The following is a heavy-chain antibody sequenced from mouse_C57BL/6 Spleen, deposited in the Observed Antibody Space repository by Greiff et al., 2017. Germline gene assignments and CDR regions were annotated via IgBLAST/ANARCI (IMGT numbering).Heavy chain of an antibody. V-gene: IGHV5-4*01. CDR1: GFTFSSYA. Sequence: VKLMESGGGLVKPGGSLKLSCAASGFTFSSYAMSWVRQTPEKRLEWVATISDGGSYTYYPDNVKGRFTISRDNAKNNLYLQMSHLKSEDTAMYYCARDWAWFAYWGQGTLVTVSA. J-gene: IGHJ3*01. CDR3: ARDWAWFAY. CDR2: ISDGGSYT.